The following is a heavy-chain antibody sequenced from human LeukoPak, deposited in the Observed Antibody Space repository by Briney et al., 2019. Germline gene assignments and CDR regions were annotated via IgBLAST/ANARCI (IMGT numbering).Heavy chain of an antibody. D-gene: IGHD3-22*01. J-gene: IGHJ4*02. Sequence: GGSLRLSCAASGFTFSSYAMSWVRQAPGKGLEWVSAISGSGGSTYYADSVKGRFTISRDNSKNTLHLQMNSLRAEDTAVYYCARDFSDDSSGYYGELDYWGQGTLVTVSS. CDR2: ISGSGGST. V-gene: IGHV3-23*01. CDR3: ARDFSDDSSGYYGELDY. CDR1: GFTFSSYA.